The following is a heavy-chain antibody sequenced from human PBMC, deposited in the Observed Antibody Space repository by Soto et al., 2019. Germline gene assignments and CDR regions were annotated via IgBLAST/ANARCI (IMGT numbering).Heavy chain of an antibody. CDR2: ISGSGGST. J-gene: IGHJ4*02. V-gene: IGHV3-23*01. D-gene: IGHD2-8*01. CDR3: AKDFEGVLMVYAIALNYFDY. CDR1: GFTFNSYA. Sequence: EVQLLESGGGLVQPGGSLRLSCAASGFTFNSYAMSWVRQAPGKGLEWVSAISGSGGSTYYADSVKGRFTISRDNSKNTLYLQMNSLRAEDTAVYYCAKDFEGVLMVYAIALNYFDYWGQGTLVTVSS.